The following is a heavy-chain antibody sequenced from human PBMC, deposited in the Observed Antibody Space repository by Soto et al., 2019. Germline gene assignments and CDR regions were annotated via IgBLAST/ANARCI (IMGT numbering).Heavy chain of an antibody. Sequence: QLQLQESGPGLVKPSETLSLTYTVSGGSISSSSYYWGWIRQPPGKGLEWIGSIYYSGSTYYNPSLKSRVTISVDTSKNQFSLKLSSVTAADTAVYYCARHCDEFGEFPQIDYWGQGTLVTVSS. CDR3: ARHCDEFGEFPQIDY. D-gene: IGHD3-10*01. CDR1: GGSISSSSYY. J-gene: IGHJ4*02. V-gene: IGHV4-39*01. CDR2: IYYSGST.